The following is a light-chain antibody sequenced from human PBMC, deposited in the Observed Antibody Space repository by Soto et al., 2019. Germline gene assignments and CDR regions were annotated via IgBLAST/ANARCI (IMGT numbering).Light chain of an antibody. Sequence: IQMTQSPSSLSASVGDRVTITCRASQDIANFLHWYQHKPGKAPRLLIYAASNLQRGVPSRFSGRGSGTDFTLTINSLEHEDFASYYCHQSLSSPYSFGPGTKADIK. CDR3: HQSLSSPYS. CDR2: AAS. CDR1: QDIANF. V-gene: IGKV1-39*01. J-gene: IGKJ2*03.